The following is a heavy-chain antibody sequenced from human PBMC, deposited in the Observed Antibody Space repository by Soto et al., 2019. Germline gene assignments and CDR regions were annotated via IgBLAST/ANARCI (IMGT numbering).Heavy chain of an antibody. D-gene: IGHD3-3*01. CDR3: ARDNRSGWSGYYPKYYFDY. CDR2: IYYSGST. Sequence: PSETLSLTCTVSGGSISSGVYYWSWIRQHPGKGLEWIGYIYYSGSTYYNPSLKSRVTISVDTSKNQFSLKLSSVTAADTAVYYCARDNRSGWSGYYPKYYFDYWGQGTLVTVSS. CDR1: GGSISSGVYY. V-gene: IGHV4-31*03. J-gene: IGHJ4*02.